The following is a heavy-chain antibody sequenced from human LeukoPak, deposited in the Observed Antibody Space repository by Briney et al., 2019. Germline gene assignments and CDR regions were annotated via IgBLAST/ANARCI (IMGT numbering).Heavy chain of an antibody. Sequence: PGGSLRLSCAASGFTFDDYAMPWVRQAPGKGLEWVSGISWNSGSIGYADSVKGRFTISRDNSKNTLYLQMNSLRAEDTAVYYCAKALRITMVRGVRNYYYYGMDVWGQGTTVTVSS. CDR3: AKALRITMVRGVRNYYYYGMDV. D-gene: IGHD3-10*01. CDR2: ISWNSGSI. V-gene: IGHV3-9*01. J-gene: IGHJ6*02. CDR1: GFTFDDYA.